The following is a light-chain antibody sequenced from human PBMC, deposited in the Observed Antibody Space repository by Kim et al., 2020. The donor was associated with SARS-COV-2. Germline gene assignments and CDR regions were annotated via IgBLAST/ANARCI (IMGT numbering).Light chain of an antibody. J-gene: IGKJ5*01. CDR2: GAS. CDR3: LQHNTYPIT. Sequence: ASVGDRVTITCRASQDIRNDLGWYQQNPGRAPKRLIYGASSLQSGVPSRFSGSGSGTEFTLTISSLQPEEFATYFCLQHNTYPITVGQGTRLESK. V-gene: IGKV1-17*01. CDR1: QDIRND.